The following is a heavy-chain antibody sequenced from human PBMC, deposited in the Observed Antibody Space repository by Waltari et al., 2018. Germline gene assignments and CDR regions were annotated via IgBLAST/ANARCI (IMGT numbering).Heavy chain of an antibody. CDR2: IYESGRT. V-gene: IGHV4-38-2*01. CDR1: GFSISRGYY. CDR3: ARGPVFKYYYHAFDI. J-gene: IGHJ3*02. D-gene: IGHD3-22*01. Sequence: QVQLQESGPGLVKPSETLSLTCAVSGFSISRGYYWGWVRQPPGKGLEWIGSIYESGRTCHNPALKIRVTISIDTSKNQFSLKLTSVTAADTAMYYCARGPVFKYYYHAFDIWGQGTMVTVSS.